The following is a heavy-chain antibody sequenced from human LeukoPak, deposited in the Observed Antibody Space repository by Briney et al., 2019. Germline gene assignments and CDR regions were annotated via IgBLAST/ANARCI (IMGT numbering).Heavy chain of an antibody. V-gene: IGHV4-34*01. Sequence: SETLSLTCAVYGGSFSGYYWSWIRQPPGKGLERIGEINHSGSTNYNPSLKSRVTISVDTSKNQFSLKLSSVTAADTAVYYCARGSSLGYCSSTSCYNSRYFDLWGRGTLVTVSS. CDR3: ARGSSLGYCSSTSCYNSRYFDL. CDR1: GGSFSGYY. CDR2: INHSGST. J-gene: IGHJ2*01. D-gene: IGHD2-2*01.